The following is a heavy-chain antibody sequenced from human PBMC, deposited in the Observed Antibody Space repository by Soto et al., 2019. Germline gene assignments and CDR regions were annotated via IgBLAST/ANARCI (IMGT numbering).Heavy chain of an antibody. Sequence: PSETLSLTCTVSGGSISSSTHYWGWIRQPPGKGLEWIGSIYYSGSTYYNPSLKSRVTISVDTSKNQFFLKLSSVTAADTAVYYCARQVTIALAGGDHYYGMDVWGQRTTVTDSS. J-gene: IGHJ6*02. CDR1: GGSISSSTHY. CDR2: IYYSGST. V-gene: IGHV4-39*01. D-gene: IGHD6-19*01. CDR3: ARQVTIALAGGDHYYGMDV.